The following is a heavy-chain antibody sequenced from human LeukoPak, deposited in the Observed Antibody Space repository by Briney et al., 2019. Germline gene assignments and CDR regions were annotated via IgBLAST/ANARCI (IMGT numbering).Heavy chain of an antibody. CDR1: GYTFTSYY. J-gene: IGHJ3*02. Sequence: GASVKVSCKASGYTFTSYYMHGVRQTPGQGLEWMGIISPSGASTTYAQNFQGRVTMTRDMSTSTLYMELSSLKSEDTAVYYCARGSSRSPRDAFDIWGQGTMGTVSS. CDR3: ARGSSRSPRDAFDI. CDR2: ISPSGAST. V-gene: IGHV1-46*01.